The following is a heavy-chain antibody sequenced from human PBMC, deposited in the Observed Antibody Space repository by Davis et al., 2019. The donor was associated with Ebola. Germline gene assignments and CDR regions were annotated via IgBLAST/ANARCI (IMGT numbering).Heavy chain of an antibody. CDR1: GGSVSSGSYY. Sequence: PSETLSLTCTVSGGSVSSGSYYWSWIRQPPGKGLEWIGYIYYSGSTNYNPSLKSRVTISVDTSKNQFSLKLSSVTAADTAVYYCARDSESGYSTDAFDIWGQGTMVTVSS. CDR2: IYYSGST. CDR3: ARDSESGYSTDAFDI. V-gene: IGHV4-61*01. J-gene: IGHJ3*02. D-gene: IGHD3-3*01.